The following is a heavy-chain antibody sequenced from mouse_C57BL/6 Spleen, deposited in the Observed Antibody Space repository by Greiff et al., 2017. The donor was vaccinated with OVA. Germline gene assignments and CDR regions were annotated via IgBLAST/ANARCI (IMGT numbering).Heavy chain of an antibody. CDR1: GFTFSDYG. J-gene: IGHJ3*01. Sequence: EVMLVESGGGLVKPGGSLKLSCAASGFTFSDYGMHWVRQAPEKGLEWVAYISSGSSTISYADTVKGRFTISRDNAKNTLFLQMTSLRSEDTAMYYCAREDGYDEGFAYWGQGTLVTVSA. CDR2: ISSGSSTI. D-gene: IGHD2-2*01. V-gene: IGHV5-17*01. CDR3: AREDGYDEGFAY.